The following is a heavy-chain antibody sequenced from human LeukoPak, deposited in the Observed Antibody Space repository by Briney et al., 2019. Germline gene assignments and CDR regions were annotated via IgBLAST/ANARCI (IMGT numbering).Heavy chain of an antibody. CDR2: ISSSGSTI. D-gene: IGHD6-13*01. V-gene: IGHV3-48*03. Sequence: GGSLRLSCAASGFTFSSYEMNWVRQAPGKGLEWVSYISSSGSTICYADSVKGRFTISRDNAKNSLYLQMNSLRAEDTAVYYCARDRTSGSSSGHWGQGTLVTVSS. CDR3: ARDRTSGSSSGH. J-gene: IGHJ4*02. CDR1: GFTFSSYE.